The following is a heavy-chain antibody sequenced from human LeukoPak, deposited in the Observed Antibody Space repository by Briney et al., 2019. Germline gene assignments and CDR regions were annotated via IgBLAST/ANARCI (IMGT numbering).Heavy chain of an antibody. Sequence: GGSLRLSCAASGFTFSSYEMNWVRQAPGKGLEWVSYISSSGGTINYADSVKGRFTISRDNAKNSLYLQMNSLRAEDTAVYYCARGSSWYDSTYYFDYWGQGTLVTVSS. CDR3: ARGSSWYDSTYYFDY. CDR2: ISSSGGTI. CDR1: GFTFSSYE. V-gene: IGHV3-48*03. D-gene: IGHD6-13*01. J-gene: IGHJ4*02.